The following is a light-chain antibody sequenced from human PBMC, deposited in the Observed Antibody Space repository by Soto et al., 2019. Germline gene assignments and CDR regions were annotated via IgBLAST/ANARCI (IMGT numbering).Light chain of an antibody. Sequence: IVGTQSPGIPPWSPGERATLSCRASQSVSSSYLAWYQQKPGQAPRLLIYVASSRAAGIPDRFSGSGSGTDFTLTISRLQPDDFAVYYCQQYSSSSLTFGQGTKVDIK. CDR1: QSVSSSY. J-gene: IGKJ1*01. CDR2: VAS. CDR3: QQYSSSSLT. V-gene: IGKV3-20*01.